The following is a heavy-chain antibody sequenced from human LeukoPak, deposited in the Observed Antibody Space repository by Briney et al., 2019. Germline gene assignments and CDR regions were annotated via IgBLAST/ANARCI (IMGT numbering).Heavy chain of an antibody. V-gene: IGHV3-21*01. D-gene: IGHD5-12*01. CDR3: AKDQFVDIVATIVND. CDR2: ISSSSSYI. Sequence: GGSLRLSCTASGFTFSSYSMNWARHAPGKGLEWVSSISSSSSYIYYADSVKGRFTISRDNAKNSLYLQMNSLRAEDTAVYYCAKDQFVDIVATIVNDWGQGTLVTVSS. J-gene: IGHJ4*02. CDR1: GFTFSSYS.